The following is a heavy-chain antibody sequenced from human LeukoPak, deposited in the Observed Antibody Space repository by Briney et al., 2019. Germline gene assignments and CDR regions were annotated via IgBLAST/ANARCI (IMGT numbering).Heavy chain of an antibody. CDR1: GGTFSSYA. V-gene: IGHV1-69*05. D-gene: IGHD3-22*01. CDR2: IIPIFGTA. J-gene: IGHJ4*02. Sequence: KVSCKASGGTFSSYAISWVRQAPGQGLEWMGGIIPIFGTANYAQKFQGRVTITTDESTSTAYMELSSLRSEDTAVYYCARTAETIYYYDSSGYEPTFDYWGQGTLVTVSS. CDR3: ARTAETIYYYDSSGYEPTFDY.